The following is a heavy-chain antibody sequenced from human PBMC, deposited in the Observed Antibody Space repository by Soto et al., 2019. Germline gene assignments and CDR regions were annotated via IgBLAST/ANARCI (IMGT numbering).Heavy chain of an antibody. CDR3: ARGDYGDDYYYYYMDV. Sequence: SETLALTCTVSGGSISSYYWSWIRQPPGKGLEWIGYIYYSGSTNYNPSLKSRVTISVDTSKNQFSLKLSSVTAADTAVYYCARGDYGDDYYYYYMDVWGKGTTVTVSS. CDR1: GGSISSYY. D-gene: IGHD4-17*01. J-gene: IGHJ6*03. CDR2: IYYSGST. V-gene: IGHV4-59*01.